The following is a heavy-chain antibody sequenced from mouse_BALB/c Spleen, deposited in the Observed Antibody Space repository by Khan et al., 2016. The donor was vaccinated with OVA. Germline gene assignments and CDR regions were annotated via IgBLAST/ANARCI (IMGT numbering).Heavy chain of an antibody. CDR2: IWGGGTT. D-gene: IGHD2-10*02. Sequence: QVRLQQSGPGLVAPSQSLSITCSVSGFSLTDYDVSWIRQPPGKGLEWLGVIWGGGTTYYNSVLETRLSISEDNSKSRVFLKMNSLQTDDTAMYYCAKGVWSYFYAVDYWGQGTSVTVSS. CDR3: AKGVWSYFYAVDY. CDR1: GFSLTDYD. V-gene: IGHV2-6-5*01. J-gene: IGHJ4*01.